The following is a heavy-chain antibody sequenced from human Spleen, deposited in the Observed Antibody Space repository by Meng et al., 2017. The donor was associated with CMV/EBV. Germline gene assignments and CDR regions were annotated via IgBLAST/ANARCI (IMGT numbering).Heavy chain of an antibody. CDR2: ILPILNRA. CDR1: GGTFSSNA. V-gene: IGHV1-69*10. D-gene: IGHD1-26*01. J-gene: IGHJ6*02. CDR3: ARDGVSTGSDYGTYRYSGMDV. Sequence: SVKVSCKASGGTFSSNAISWVRQAPGQGLEWMGGILPILNRANYAPEFPGRVTITAAKSLNTVYMEISSLTSEDTAVYYCARDGVSTGSDYGTYRYSGMDVWGQGTTVTVSS.